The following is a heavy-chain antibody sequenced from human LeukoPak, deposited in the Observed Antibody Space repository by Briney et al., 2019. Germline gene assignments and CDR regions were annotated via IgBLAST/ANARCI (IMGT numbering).Heavy chain of an antibody. CDR3: ARGLRFFAGGYMDV. CDR2: IIPTLGIA. Sequence: SVKVSCKASGGTFSSYTISWVRQAPGQGLEWMGRIIPTLGIANYAQKFQGRVTITADKSTSTAYMELSSLRSEDTAVYYCARGLRFFAGGYMDVWGKGTTVTVS. D-gene: IGHD3-3*01. J-gene: IGHJ6*03. V-gene: IGHV1-69*02. CDR1: GGTFSSYT.